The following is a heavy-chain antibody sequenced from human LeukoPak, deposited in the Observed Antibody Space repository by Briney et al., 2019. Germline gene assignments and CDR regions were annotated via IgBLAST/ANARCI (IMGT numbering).Heavy chain of an antibody. CDR1: GGTLSSYA. D-gene: IGHD3-22*01. J-gene: IGHJ3*02. CDR2: IVPIFSTS. V-gene: IGHV1-69*05. CDR3: ATSSGGIYDSSGYYYNDAFDM. Sequence: GASVKVSCKASGGTLSSYAINWVRQAPGHGLEWMGRIVPIFSTSNYAQKFQGRVTLTTDESTRTAYMELSSLRSEDTAVYYCATSSGGIYDSSGYYYNDAFDMWGQGTMVTVSS.